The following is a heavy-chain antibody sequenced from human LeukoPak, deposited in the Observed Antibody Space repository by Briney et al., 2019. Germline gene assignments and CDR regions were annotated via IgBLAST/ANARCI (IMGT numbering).Heavy chain of an antibody. CDR2: ISSGSSYI. D-gene: IGHD5/OR15-5a*01. Sequence: PGGSLRLSCAASGFTFSSYTMNRVRQAPGKGLEWVSIISSGSSYIHYADSVKGRFTISRDNAKNSLYLQMNSLRAEDTAVYYCARQKYLRGPDVEYLDYWGQGTLVTVSS. CDR3: ARQKYLRGPDVEYLDY. CDR1: GFTFSSYT. V-gene: IGHV3-21*01. J-gene: IGHJ4*02.